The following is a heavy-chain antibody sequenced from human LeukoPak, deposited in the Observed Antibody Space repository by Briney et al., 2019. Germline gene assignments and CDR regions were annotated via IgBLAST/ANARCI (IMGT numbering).Heavy chain of an antibody. D-gene: IGHD3-10*01. Sequence: SETLSLTCAVYGGSFSGYYWSWIRQPPGKGLEWIGEINHSGSTNYNPSLKSRVTISVDTSKNQFSLKLSSVTAADTAVYYCARGRPRYYYGSGSYYRGPFDYWGQGTLVTLSS. J-gene: IGHJ4*02. CDR3: ARGRPRYYYGSGSYYRGPFDY. V-gene: IGHV4-34*01. CDR2: INHSGST. CDR1: GGSFSGYY.